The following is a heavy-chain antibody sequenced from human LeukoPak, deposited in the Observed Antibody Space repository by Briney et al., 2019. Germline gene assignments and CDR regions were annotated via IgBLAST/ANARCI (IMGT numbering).Heavy chain of an antibody. Sequence: GGSLRLSCAASGFTFSSYSMNWVRQAPGKGLEWVSGISGSGGSTYYTDSVKGRFTISRDNSKNTLYLQMNSLRAEDTAVYYCAIVTTDRPFDYWGQGTLVTVSS. CDR3: AIVTTDRPFDY. J-gene: IGHJ4*02. CDR1: GFTFSSYS. V-gene: IGHV3-23*01. D-gene: IGHD4-17*01. CDR2: ISGSGGST.